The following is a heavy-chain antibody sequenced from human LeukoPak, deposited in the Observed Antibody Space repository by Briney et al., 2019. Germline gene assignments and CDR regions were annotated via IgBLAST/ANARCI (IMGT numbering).Heavy chain of an antibody. V-gene: IGHV3-53*01. CDR3: ARSRLPTTVVY. CDR2: IYSGGST. J-gene: IGHJ4*02. D-gene: IGHD4-23*01. CDR1: GFTVSSNY. Sequence: GGSLRLSCAASGFTVSSNYMSWVRQAPGKGLEWVSVIYSGGSTYYADSVKGRFTISRDNSKNTLYLQMNSLRAEDTAVYYCARSRLPTTVVYWGQGTLVTVSS.